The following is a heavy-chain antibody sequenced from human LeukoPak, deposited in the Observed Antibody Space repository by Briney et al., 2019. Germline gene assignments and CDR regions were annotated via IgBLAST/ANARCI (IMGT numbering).Heavy chain of an antibody. CDR2: ICGSVGST. Sequence: PGGSLRLSCAASVVSFTSYAMSCVCEAPGERREWVSAICGSVGSTSYADSVKGRFTISRDNSKNTLYLQMNSLRAEDTAVYYCAKGTEVRGVTLYYCCYGMDVWGQGTTVTVSS. CDR1: VVSFTSYA. D-gene: IGHD3-10*01. V-gene: IGHV3-23*01. CDR3: AKGTEVRGVTLYYCCYGMDV. J-gene: IGHJ6*02.